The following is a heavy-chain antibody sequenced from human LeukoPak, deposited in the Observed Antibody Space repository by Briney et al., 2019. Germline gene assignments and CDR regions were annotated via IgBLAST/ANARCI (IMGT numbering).Heavy chain of an antibody. V-gene: IGHV1-2*02. J-gene: IGHJ4*02. CDR2: INPNSGGT. D-gene: IGHD6-19*01. CDR3: ARLSSGWYGGFD. CDR1: GYTFTGYN. Sequence: ASVKVSCKASGYTFTGYNMHWVRQAPGQGLEWMGWINPNSGGTNYAQKFQGRVTMTRDTSISTAYMELSRLRSDDTAVYYCARLSSGWYGGFDWGQGTLVTVSS.